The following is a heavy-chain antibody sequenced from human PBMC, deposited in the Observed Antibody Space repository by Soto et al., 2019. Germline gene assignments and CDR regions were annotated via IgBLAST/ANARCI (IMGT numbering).Heavy chain of an antibody. Sequence: EAQLVESGGGLVKPGGSLRLSCAASGFTFSSYSMNWVRQAPGKGLEWVSSISSSSSYIYYADSVKGRFTISRDNAKNSLYLQMNSLRAEDTAVYYCARRTYGDYVDAFDIWGQGTMVTVSS. V-gene: IGHV3-21*01. J-gene: IGHJ3*02. CDR3: ARRTYGDYVDAFDI. D-gene: IGHD4-17*01. CDR1: GFTFSSYS. CDR2: ISSSSSYI.